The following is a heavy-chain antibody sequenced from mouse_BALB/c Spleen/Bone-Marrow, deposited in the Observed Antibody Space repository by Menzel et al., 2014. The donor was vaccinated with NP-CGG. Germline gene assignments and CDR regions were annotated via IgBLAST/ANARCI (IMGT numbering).Heavy chain of an antibody. Sequence: DLVKPGASVKLSCKASGYTFXSYWINWIKQRPGQGLEWIGRIAPGSGSTYYSEMFKGKATLTVDTSSSTAYIQLSSLSSEDSAVYFGARFPICYGNYGAMDYWGQGTSVTVSS. CDR2: IAPGSGST. CDR3: ARFPICYGNYGAMDY. V-gene: IGHV1S41*01. J-gene: IGHJ4*01. D-gene: IGHD2-1*01. CDR1: GYTFXSYW.